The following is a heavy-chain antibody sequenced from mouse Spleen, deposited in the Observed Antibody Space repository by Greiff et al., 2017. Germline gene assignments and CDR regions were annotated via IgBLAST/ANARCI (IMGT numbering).Heavy chain of an antibody. J-gene: IGHJ2*01. Sequence: VHVKQSGPELVKPGASVKISCKASGYSFTGYYMNWVKQSPEKSLEWIGEINPSTGGTTYNQKFKAKATLTVDKSSSTAYMQLKSLTSEDSAVYYCARELGRSRDYWGQGTTLTVSS. V-gene: IGHV1-42*01. CDR2: INPSTGGT. CDR1: GYSFTGYY. CDR3: ARELGRSRDY.